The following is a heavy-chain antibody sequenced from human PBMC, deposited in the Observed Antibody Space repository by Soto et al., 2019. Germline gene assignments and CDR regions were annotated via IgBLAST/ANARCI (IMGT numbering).Heavy chain of an antibody. Sequence: SETLSLTCTVSGGSISGYYWIWIRQPPGKGLEWIGYIYYSGGTKYNTSLKSRVTISVDTSKNQFSLRLSSVSAADTAVYYCARDLGSGYDLAMDVWGQGSTVTVSS. J-gene: IGHJ6*02. D-gene: IGHD5-12*01. CDR1: GGSISGYY. CDR3: ARDLGSGYDLAMDV. V-gene: IGHV4-59*01. CDR2: IYYSGGT.